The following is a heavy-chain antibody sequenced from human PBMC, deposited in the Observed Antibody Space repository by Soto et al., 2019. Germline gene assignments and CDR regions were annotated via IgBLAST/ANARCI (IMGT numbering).Heavy chain of an antibody. V-gene: IGHV3-11*01. CDR1: GFTFSDYY. D-gene: IGHD3-9*01. J-gene: IGHJ6*03. CDR3: AREYYDVLTDYYRYYYIDV. Sequence: QVQLVASGGGLVQPGGSLRLSCTASGFTFSDYYMTWIRQAPGKGLESVSYISSSGTRMYYADSVKGRFTISRDNAKNSLYLQLNSLRAEDTAVYYCAREYYDVLTDYYRYYYIDVWGKGITVTVSS. CDR2: ISSSGTRM.